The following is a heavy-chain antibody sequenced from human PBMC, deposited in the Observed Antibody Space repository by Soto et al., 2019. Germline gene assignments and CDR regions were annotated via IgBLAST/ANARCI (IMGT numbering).Heavy chain of an antibody. D-gene: IGHD3-22*01. CDR3: ARMEGYDSSCYYPDY. V-gene: IGHV2-26*01. CDR2: IFSTDEK. Sequence: QVTLKESGPVLVKPTETLTLTCTVSGSSLTNPRLGVSWIRQPPGAALEWLAHIFSTDEKSFKTSLKSRLTSSKDTSRSQVVLTMTNMDPVDTATYYCARMEGYDSSCYYPDYWGPGTLVTVSS. CDR1: GSSLTNPRLG. J-gene: IGHJ4*02.